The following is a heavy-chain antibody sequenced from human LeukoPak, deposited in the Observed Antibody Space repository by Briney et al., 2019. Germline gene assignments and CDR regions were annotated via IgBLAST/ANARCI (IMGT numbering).Heavy chain of an antibody. D-gene: IGHD1-26*01. Sequence: SETLSLTCSVSGGSISNSRYYWGWLRQPPGKGLEWIGSIYYSGSTNYNPSLRSRVTISVDTSKNQFSLKLNSVTAADTAVYYCARVDLVGATEFDYWGQGTLVTVSS. V-gene: IGHV4-39*07. CDR3: ARVDLVGATEFDY. J-gene: IGHJ4*02. CDR2: IYYSGST. CDR1: GGSISNSRYY.